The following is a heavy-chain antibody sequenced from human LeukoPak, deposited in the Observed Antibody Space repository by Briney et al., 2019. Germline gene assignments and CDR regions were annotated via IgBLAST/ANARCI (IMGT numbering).Heavy chain of an antibody. V-gene: IGHV4-38-2*02. Sequence: SETLSLTCTVSGYSISSGYYWGWIRQPPGKGLEWIGSGSTYYNPSLNSRVTISVDTSKNQFSLKLTSVTAADTAVYYCCGSGWFAGPFGYWGQGALVTVSS. D-gene: IGHD6-19*01. CDR2: SGST. CDR1: GYSISSGYY. CDR3: CGSGWFAGPFGY. J-gene: IGHJ4*02.